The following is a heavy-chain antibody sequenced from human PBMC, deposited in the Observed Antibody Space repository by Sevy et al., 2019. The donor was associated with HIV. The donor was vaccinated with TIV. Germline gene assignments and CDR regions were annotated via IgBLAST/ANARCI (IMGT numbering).Heavy chain of an antibody. Sequence: SETLSLTCTVFGGSISSYYWSWIRQPPGKGLEWIGYIYYSGSTNYNPSLKSRVTISVDTSKNQFSLKLSSVTAADTAVYYCARGIVATIYDYWGQGTLVTVSS. V-gene: IGHV4-59*01. CDR1: GGSISSYY. CDR3: ARGIVATIYDY. D-gene: IGHD5-12*01. CDR2: IYYSGST. J-gene: IGHJ4*02.